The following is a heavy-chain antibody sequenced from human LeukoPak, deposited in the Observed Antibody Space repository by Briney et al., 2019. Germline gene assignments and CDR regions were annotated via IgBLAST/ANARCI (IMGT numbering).Heavy chain of an antibody. J-gene: IGHJ4*02. CDR2: IYYSGST. CDR1: GGSVSSGAYY. CDR3: ARVGATRLFDY. Sequence: TSETLSLTCNVSGGSVSSGAYYWSWIRQPPGKGLEWIGYIYYSGSTNYNPSLKSRVTISVDTSKNQFSLKLSSVTAADTAVYYCARVGATRLFDYWGQGTLVTVSS. V-gene: IGHV4-61*08. D-gene: IGHD1-26*01.